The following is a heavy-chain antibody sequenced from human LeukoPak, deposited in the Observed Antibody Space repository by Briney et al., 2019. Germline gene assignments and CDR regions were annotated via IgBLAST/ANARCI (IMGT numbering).Heavy chain of an antibody. V-gene: IGHV3-30*02. CDR3: AKDSGTLHGGPDF. D-gene: IGHD3-10*01. Sequence: GGSLRLSCGASGFIFSHYGMHWVRQAPGKGLEWVAYLEKDGDDIMYGDSVKGRFTTSRDNSKNKVYLQMNSLRSEDTAVYYCAKDSGTLHGGPDFWGQGTLVSVSS. CDR1: GFIFSHYG. CDR2: LEKDGDDI. J-gene: IGHJ4*02.